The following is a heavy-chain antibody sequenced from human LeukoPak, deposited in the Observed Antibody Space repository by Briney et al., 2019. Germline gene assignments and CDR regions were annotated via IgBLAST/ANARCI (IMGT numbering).Heavy chain of an antibody. J-gene: IGHJ4*02. Sequence: SETLSLTCAVYGGSFSGYYWSWIRQPPGKGLEWIVSIYHSGSTYYNPSLKSRVTISVDTSKNQFSLKLSSVTAADTAVYYCARVLKGRAPFDYWGQGTLVTVSS. CDR2: IYHSGST. V-gene: IGHV4-34*01. CDR3: ARVLKGRAPFDY. CDR1: GGSFSGYY.